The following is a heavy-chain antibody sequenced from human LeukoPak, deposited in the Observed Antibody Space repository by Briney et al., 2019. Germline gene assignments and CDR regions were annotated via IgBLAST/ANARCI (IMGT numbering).Heavy chain of an antibody. D-gene: IGHD1-26*01. V-gene: IGHV1-2*02. CDR3: ASLWYQVGAFDP. J-gene: IGHJ5*02. CDR1: GYSFTGNY. Sequence: ASVKVSCKASGYSFTGNYMHWVRQAPGQGLEWMGWINPNSGGTNYAQKFQGRVTMTRDTSISTAYMELSRLRSDDTAVYYCASLWYQVGAFDPWGQGTLVTVSS. CDR2: INPNSGGT.